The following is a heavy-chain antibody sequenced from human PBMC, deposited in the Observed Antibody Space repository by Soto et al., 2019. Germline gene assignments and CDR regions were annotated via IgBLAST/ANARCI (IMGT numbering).Heavy chain of an antibody. CDR3: ARLLAPYWGGDCYSGFDN. Sequence: GASVQGSCKASGYTFTTYYMHWVRQAPGQGLEWMGVIDPSGGRTYYAQKFQGRVTTTRDTSTSTVYMELSSLRSEDTAVYYCARLLAPYWGGDCYSGFDNWGQGTQVTVSS. V-gene: IGHV1-46*01. J-gene: IGHJ4*02. CDR2: IDPSGGRT. CDR1: GYTFTTYY. D-gene: IGHD2-21*02.